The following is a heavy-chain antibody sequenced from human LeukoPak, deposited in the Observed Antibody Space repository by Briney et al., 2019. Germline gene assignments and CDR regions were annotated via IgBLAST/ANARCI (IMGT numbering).Heavy chain of an antibody. D-gene: IGHD2-2*01. CDR1: GFTFSSYW. J-gene: IGHJ5*02. Sequence: GGSLRLSCGFSGFTFSSYWMSWVRQAPGKGLEWVANINQDGSENYYVDSVKGRFTISRDNAKNSLYLQMNSLRAEDTAVYYCARIDGVVPAWGQGTLVTVSS. CDR2: INQDGSEN. CDR3: ARIDGVVPA. V-gene: IGHV3-7*01.